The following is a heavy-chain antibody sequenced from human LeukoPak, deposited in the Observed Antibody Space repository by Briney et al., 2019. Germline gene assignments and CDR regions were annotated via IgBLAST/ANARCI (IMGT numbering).Heavy chain of an antibody. CDR3: ARDRYYYDSSGYLFDY. J-gene: IGHJ4*02. V-gene: IGHV4-4*07. CDR1: GGSVSSYY. Sequence: SETLSLTCTVSGGSVSSYYWSWVRQPAGKGLEWIGRFYTSGSTNYNPSLKSRVTMSVDASKNQFSLKLSSVTAADTAVYYCARDRYYYDSSGYLFDYWGQGTLVTVSS. CDR2: FYTSGST. D-gene: IGHD3-22*01.